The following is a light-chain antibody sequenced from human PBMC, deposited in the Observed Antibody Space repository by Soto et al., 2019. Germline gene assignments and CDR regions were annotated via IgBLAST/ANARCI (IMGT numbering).Light chain of an antibody. CDR2: SIN. CDR3: SSYADSNNHNYV. CDR1: SSNIGSNT. V-gene: IGLV1-44*01. J-gene: IGLJ1*01. Sequence: QSALTQPPSASGTPGQRVTISCSGSSSNIGSNTVNWYQQLPGTAPKLLIYSINQRPSGVPDRFSGSKSGTSASLAISGLQSEDEAAYYCSSYADSNNHNYVFGTGTKVTVL.